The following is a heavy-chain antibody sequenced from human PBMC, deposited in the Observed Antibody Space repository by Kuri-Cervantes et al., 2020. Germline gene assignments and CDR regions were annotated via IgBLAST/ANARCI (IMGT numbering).Heavy chain of an antibody. CDR1: GFTFDDYG. Sequence: GGSLRLSCAASGFTFDDYGMSWVRQAPGKGLEWVSGINWNGGSTGYADSVKGRFTISRDNSKNMLYLHMNSLRPEDTAVYYCARGRSYPNYFFDSWGQGTLVTVSS. V-gene: IGHV3-20*04. J-gene: IGHJ4*02. CDR2: INWNGGST. D-gene: IGHD1-26*01. CDR3: ARGRSYPNYFFDS.